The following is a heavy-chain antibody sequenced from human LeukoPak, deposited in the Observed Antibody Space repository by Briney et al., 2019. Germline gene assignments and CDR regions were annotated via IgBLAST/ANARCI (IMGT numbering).Heavy chain of an antibody. V-gene: IGHV4-61*05. J-gene: IGHJ4*02. CDR1: GGSISSSSYY. D-gene: IGHD3-16*01. CDR3: ARQGFGSSYFDY. Sequence: SETLSLTCTVSGGSISSSSYYWTWIRQPPGKRLEWIGYMFHSGTTNYNPSLKSRVTISVDTSKNQFSLKLSSVTAADTAVYYCARQGFGSSYFDYWGQGTLVTVSS. CDR2: MFHSGTT.